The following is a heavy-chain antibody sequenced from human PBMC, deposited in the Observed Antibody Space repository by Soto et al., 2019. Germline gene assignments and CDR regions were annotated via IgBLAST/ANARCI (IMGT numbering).Heavy chain of an antibody. D-gene: IGHD3-10*01. CDR1: GFTFSSYD. V-gene: IGHV3-13*01. Sequence: EVQLVESGGGLVQPGGSLRLSCAASGFTFSSYDMHWVRQATGKGLEWVSAIGTAGDTYYPGSVKGRFTISRENAKNPLYLEMNSLRAGDTAVYYCARARFGNFDYRGQGTLVTVSS. CDR2: IGTAGDT. J-gene: IGHJ4*02. CDR3: ARARFGNFDY.